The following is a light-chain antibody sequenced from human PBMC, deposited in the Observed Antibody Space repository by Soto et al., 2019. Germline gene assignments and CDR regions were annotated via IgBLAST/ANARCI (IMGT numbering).Light chain of an antibody. Sequence: AIRMTQSPSSLSASTGDRVTITCRASQGISSYLAWYQQKPGKAPKLLIYAASTLQSGVPSRFSGSGSGTDFTLTISCLQSEDFATYYCQQYYSYRSITFGQGTRL. CDR2: AAS. CDR3: QQYYSYRSIT. CDR1: QGISSY. V-gene: IGKV1-8*01. J-gene: IGKJ5*01.